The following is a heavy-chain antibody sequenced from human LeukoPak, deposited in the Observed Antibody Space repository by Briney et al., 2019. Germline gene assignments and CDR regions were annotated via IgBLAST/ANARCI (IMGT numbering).Heavy chain of an antibody. CDR2: IVVGSGNT. CDR1: GFTFTSSA. Sequence: SVKVSCKASGFTFTSSAVQWVRQARGQRLEWIGWIVVGSGNTNYAQKFQERVTITRDMSTSTAYMELSSLRSEDTAVYYCAAGGNTAIVSDYYYYGMDVWGQGTTVTVSS. CDR3: AAGGNTAIVSDYYYYGMDV. D-gene: IGHD5-18*01. V-gene: IGHV1-58*01. J-gene: IGHJ6*02.